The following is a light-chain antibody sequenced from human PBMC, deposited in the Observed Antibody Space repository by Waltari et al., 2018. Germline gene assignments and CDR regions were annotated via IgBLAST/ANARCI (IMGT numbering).Light chain of an antibody. Sequence: DIQLTQSPSFLSASVGDRVTITCRASQGISCYLAWYQQRPGKGPKLLIYAASTLQSGVPSRFSGSGSGADFTLTISSLQPEDFATYFCQQFNAYPLTFGGGTKVEI. J-gene: IGKJ4*01. CDR3: QQFNAYPLT. V-gene: IGKV1-9*01. CDR2: AAS. CDR1: QGISCY.